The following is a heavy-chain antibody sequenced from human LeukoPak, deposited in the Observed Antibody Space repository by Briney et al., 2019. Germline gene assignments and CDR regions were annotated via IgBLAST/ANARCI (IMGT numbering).Heavy chain of an antibody. CDR3: TKVSDYYEPRDY. D-gene: IGHD3-22*01. V-gene: IGHV3-23*01. Sequence: GGSLRLSCAASGFTFSSYSMNWVRQAPGKGLEWVSAISSSGGNTYYADSEQGRFTISRDNPKNTLYLQMNSLRAEDTAMYYCTKVSDYYEPRDYWGQGTLVTVSS. J-gene: IGHJ4*02. CDR2: ISSSGGNT. CDR1: GFTFSSYS.